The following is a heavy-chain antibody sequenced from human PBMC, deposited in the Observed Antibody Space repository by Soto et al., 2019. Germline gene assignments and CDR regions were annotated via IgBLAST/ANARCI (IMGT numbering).Heavy chain of an antibody. J-gene: IGHJ4*02. V-gene: IGHV4-31*03. CDR2: IYYSGST. CDR3: SLSTIVVVNFDY. Sequence: SETLSLTCTVSGGSISSGGYYWSWIRHHPGKGLEWIGYIYYSGSTYYNPSLKSRVTISVDTSKNQFSLKLSSVTAADTAVYYCSLSTIVVVNFDYWGQGTLVTVSS. CDR1: GGSISSGGYY. D-gene: IGHD3-22*01.